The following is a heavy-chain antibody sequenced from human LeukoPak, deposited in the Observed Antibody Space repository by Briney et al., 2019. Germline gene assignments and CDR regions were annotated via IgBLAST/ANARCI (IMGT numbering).Heavy chain of an antibody. CDR3: ARDYGVAEGY. V-gene: IGHV3-53*01. J-gene: IGHJ4*02. CDR1: GYTVSSNY. D-gene: IGHD6-19*01. CDR2: IYSGGST. Sequence: GGSLRLSCVASGYTVSSNYMSWVRQAPGKGLEWVSVIYSGGSTYYADSVKGRFTISRDNSKNTLYLQMNSLRVEDTAVYYCARDYGVAEGYWGQGTLVTVSS.